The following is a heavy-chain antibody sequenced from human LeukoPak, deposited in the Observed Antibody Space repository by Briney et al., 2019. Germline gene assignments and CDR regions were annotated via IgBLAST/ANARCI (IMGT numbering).Heavy chain of an antibody. CDR2: IYYSGST. Sequence: SETLSLTCTVSGGSISSSSYYWGWIRQPPGKGLEWIGSIYYSGSTYYNPSLKSRVTISVDTSKNQFSLKLSSVTAADTAVYYGARIRLSSWSDYWGQGTLVTVSS. CDR1: GGSISSSSYY. D-gene: IGHD6-13*01. J-gene: IGHJ4*02. CDR3: ARIRLSSWSDY. V-gene: IGHV4-39*01.